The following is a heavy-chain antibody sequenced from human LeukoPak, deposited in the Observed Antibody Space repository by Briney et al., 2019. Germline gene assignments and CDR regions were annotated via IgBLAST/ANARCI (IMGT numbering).Heavy chain of an antibody. J-gene: IGHJ1*01. CDR3: ARENYDSSGGHGLQH. Sequence: GGSLRLSCAASGFTFSTYNMNWVRQAPGKGLEWVSHITSSSTNIYYADSVKGRFTISRDNSKNMLHLQMNSLRGEDTAVYYCARENYDSSGGHGLQHWGQGTLVTVSS. CDR2: ITSSSTNI. CDR1: GFTFSTYN. V-gene: IGHV3-48*01. D-gene: IGHD3-22*01.